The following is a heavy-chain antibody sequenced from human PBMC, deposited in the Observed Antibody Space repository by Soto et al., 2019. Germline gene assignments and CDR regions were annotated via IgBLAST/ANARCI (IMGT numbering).Heavy chain of an antibody. CDR3: ARVVGALGHWFDP. Sequence: ASVKVSCKASGYTFTSYGISWVRQAPGQGLEWMGRISAYNGNTNYAQKLHGRVTITTDTSTSTAYMELRSLRSDGTAVYYCARVVGALGHWFDPWGQGTLVTVSS. CDR2: ISAYNGNT. D-gene: IGHD1-26*01. J-gene: IGHJ5*02. CDR1: GYTFTSYG. V-gene: IGHV1-18*01.